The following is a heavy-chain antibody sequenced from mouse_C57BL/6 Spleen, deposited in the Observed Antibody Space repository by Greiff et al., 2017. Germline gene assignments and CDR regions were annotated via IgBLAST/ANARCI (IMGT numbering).Heavy chain of an antibody. J-gene: IGHJ1*03. CDR1: GFTFSSYG. CDR3: ARQEVGYWYFDV. D-gene: IGHD1-1*01. CDR2: IRSGGSYT. Sequence: EVQGVESGGDLVKPGGSLKLSCAASGFTFSSYGMSWVRQTPDKRLEWVATIRSGGSYTYYPDSVKGRFTLSRDNAQNTLYPQMSSLKSEATAMYYCARQEVGYWYFDVWGTGTTVTVSS. V-gene: IGHV5-6*01.